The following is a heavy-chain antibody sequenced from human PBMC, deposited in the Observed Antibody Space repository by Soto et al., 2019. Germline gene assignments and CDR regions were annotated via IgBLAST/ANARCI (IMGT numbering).Heavy chain of an antibody. V-gene: IGHV3-43D*04. CDR2: TNSDGTDS. CDR3: AKSFYYYDSSPLDH. D-gene: IGHD3-22*01. Sequence: VQLVESGGIGVQTGGSLRLSCAAAGFDFEDYAMHWVRQVPGKGLEWVSLTNSDGTDSYYADSVKGRFTISRDNAKTTLYLQMDRLRPEATALYFCAKSFYYYDSSPLDHWGQGTLVTVSS. J-gene: IGHJ4*02. CDR1: GFDFEDYA.